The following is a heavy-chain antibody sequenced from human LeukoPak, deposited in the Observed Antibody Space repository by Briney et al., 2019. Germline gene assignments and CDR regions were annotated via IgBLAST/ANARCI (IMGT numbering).Heavy chain of an antibody. CDR1: GGSISSSSYY. D-gene: IGHD6-19*01. CDR2: IYYSGST. V-gene: IGHV4-61*05. Sequence: PSETLSLTCTVSGGSISSSSYYWSWIRQPPGKGLEWIGYIYYSGSTNYNPSLKSRVTISVDTSKNQFSLKLSSVTAADTAVYYCARHGKAVAGMAALAYWGQGTLVTVSS. J-gene: IGHJ4*02. CDR3: ARHGKAVAGMAALAY.